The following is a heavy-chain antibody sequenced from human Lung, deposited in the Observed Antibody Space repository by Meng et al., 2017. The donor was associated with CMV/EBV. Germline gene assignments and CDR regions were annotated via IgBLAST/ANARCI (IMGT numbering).Heavy chain of an antibody. V-gene: IGHV1-69*05. D-gene: IGHD3-22*01. Sequence: GTFSSYAISWVRQAPGQGLEWMGGIIPFFGVANYAQKFQGRVTITTDEFTTTAYMELSSLRSEDTAVYYCASSYYYDSSGYVYFDYWGQGTLVTVSS. J-gene: IGHJ4*02. CDR3: ASSYYYDSSGYVYFDY. CDR2: IIPFFGVA. CDR1: GTFSSYA.